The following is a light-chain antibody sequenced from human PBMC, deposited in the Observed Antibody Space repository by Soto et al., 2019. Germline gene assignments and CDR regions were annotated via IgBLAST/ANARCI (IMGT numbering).Light chain of an antibody. CDR3: QQYESYSNT. J-gene: IGKJ2*01. CDR1: QSISTW. Sequence: DVQLTQSPSTLSASVGDRVTITCRASQSISTWLAWYQQKPGKAPKLLIYKASSIESGVPSRFSGSGSGTEFTLTISSLQPDDFATYFCQQYESYSNTFGQGTKLEIK. V-gene: IGKV1-5*03. CDR2: KAS.